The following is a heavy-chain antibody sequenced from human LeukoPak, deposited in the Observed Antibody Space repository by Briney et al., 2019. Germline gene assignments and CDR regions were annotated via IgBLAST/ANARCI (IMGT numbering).Heavy chain of an antibody. J-gene: IGHJ5*02. D-gene: IGHD6-13*01. Sequence: SETLSLTCAVYGGSFSGYYWSWIRQPPGKGLEWIGEINHSGSTNYNPSLKGRVTISVDTSKNQFSLKLSSVTAADTAVYYCAREPPKYSNYGLGIAAAAHRGWFDPWGQGTLVTVSS. V-gene: IGHV4-34*01. CDR1: GGSFSGYY. CDR2: INHSGST. CDR3: AREPPKYSNYGLGIAAAAHRGWFDP.